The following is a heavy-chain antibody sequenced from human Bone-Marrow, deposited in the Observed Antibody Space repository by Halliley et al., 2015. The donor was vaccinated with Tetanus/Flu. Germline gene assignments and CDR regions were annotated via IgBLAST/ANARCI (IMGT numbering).Heavy chain of an antibody. CDR3: ARVGEAQDGYFAL. CDR1: GDSISGSY. D-gene: IGHD2-15*01. CDR2: IYYSGST. Sequence: TLSLTCSVSGDSISGSYWSWIRQPPGKGLEWIGYIYYSGSTDYNPSLNSRVAISVDTSENKFSLQLNSVTAADTAVHYCARVGEAQDGYFALWGRGTLVPVSS. J-gene: IGHJ2*01. V-gene: IGHV4-59*01.